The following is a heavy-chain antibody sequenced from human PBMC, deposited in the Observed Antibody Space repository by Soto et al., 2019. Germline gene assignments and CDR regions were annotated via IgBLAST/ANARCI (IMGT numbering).Heavy chain of an antibody. Sequence: GGSLRLSCAASGFTFSSYSMSWVRQAPGKGLEWVSAISGSGVSTYYADSVKGRFTISRDNSENTLYLKMNSLRAEDTAVYYCAKDLGGPPGAFDICGQGTILTLSS. V-gene: IGHV3-23*01. CDR2: ISGSGVST. CDR3: AKDLGGPPGAFDI. CDR1: GFTFSSYS. J-gene: IGHJ3*02.